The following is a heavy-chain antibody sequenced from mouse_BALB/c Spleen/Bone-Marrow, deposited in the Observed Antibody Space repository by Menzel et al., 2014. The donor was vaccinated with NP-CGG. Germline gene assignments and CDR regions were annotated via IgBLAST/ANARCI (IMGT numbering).Heavy chain of an antibody. CDR1: TDYE. CDR2: IDPETGGT. CDR3: TRDGSSRWYFDV. Sequence: TDYEMHWVKQTPVHGLEWIGAIDPETGGTAYNQKFKGKATLTADKSSSTAYMELRSLTSEDSAVYYCTRDGSSRWYFDVWGAGTTVTVSS. J-gene: IGHJ1*01. D-gene: IGHD1-1*01. V-gene: IGHV1-15*01.